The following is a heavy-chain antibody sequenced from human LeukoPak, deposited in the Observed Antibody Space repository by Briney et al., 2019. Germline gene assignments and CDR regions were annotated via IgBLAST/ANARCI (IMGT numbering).Heavy chain of an antibody. Sequence: PSETLSLTCSVSGASISLYYWSWVRQSAGKRPEWIGRVHATGTTNYDPSLRSRVSLSVDTFKKQFSLKLNSVTAADTAVHYCARVLGSSGYAGDWRFDLWGRGTLVTVSS. J-gene: IGHJ2*01. CDR1: GASISLYY. D-gene: IGHD3-22*01. CDR3: ARVLGSSGYAGDWRFDL. V-gene: IGHV4-4*07. CDR2: VHATGTT.